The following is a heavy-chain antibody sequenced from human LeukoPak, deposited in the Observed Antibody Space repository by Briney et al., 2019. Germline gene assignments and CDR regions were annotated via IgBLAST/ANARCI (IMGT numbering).Heavy chain of an antibody. Sequence: PSETLSLTCAVYGGSFSGYYWSWIRQPPGKGLEWIGEINHSGSTNYTPSLKSRVTISVDTSKNQFSLKLSSVTAADTAVYYCATAGFGELFHDIDYWGQGALVTVSS. CDR3: ATAGFGELFHDIDY. V-gene: IGHV4-34*01. J-gene: IGHJ4*02. D-gene: IGHD3-10*01. CDR2: INHSGST. CDR1: GGSFSGYY.